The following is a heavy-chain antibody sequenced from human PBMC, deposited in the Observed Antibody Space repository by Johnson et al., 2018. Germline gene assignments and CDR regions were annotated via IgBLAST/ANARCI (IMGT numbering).Heavy chain of an antibody. CDR3: ARDKIAVATYAFDI. CDR2: INPSGDTT. CDR1: GDTFTNYY. Sequence: QVQLQESGAEVKRPGASVKVSCKAPGDTFTNYYIHWVRHAPGQGLEWMAIINPSGDTTSYAQKFQGRVTMTRDTSTTTVYMELSSLRSEDTAVYYCARDKIAVATYAFDIWGQGTMVTVSS. D-gene: IGHD6-19*01. V-gene: IGHV1-46*01. J-gene: IGHJ3*02.